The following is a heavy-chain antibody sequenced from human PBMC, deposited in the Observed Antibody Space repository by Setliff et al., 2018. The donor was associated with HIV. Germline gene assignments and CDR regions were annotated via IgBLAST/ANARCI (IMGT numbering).Heavy chain of an antibody. CDR3: ARNWVYSDYFRWGAPKDFYAMDV. V-gene: IGHV1-8*02. J-gene: IGHJ6*02. Sequence: ASVKVSCKASGYTFTSYDINWVRQATGQGLEWMGWMNPNSGNTGYAQRLQGRVTMTTDTSTSTAYMELRRLTFDDTAVYYCARNWVYSDYFRWGAPKDFYAMDVWGQGTTVTVSS. D-gene: IGHD4-17*01. CDR1: GYTFTSYD. CDR2: MNPNSGNT.